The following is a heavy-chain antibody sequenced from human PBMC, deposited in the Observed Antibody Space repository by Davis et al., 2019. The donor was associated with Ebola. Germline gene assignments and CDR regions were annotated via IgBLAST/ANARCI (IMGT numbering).Heavy chain of an antibody. CDR1: GITFSSFW. Sequence: PGGSLRLSCAASGITFSSFWMSWVRQAPGKGLEWVATIKPDGSDKYFVDSVKGRFTISRDNSKNTLYLQMNSLRAEDTAVYYCATAYCGGDCYTTFDPWGQGTLVTVSS. D-gene: IGHD2-21*02. J-gene: IGHJ5*02. CDR3: ATAYCGGDCYTTFDP. CDR2: IKPDGSDK. V-gene: IGHV3-7*01.